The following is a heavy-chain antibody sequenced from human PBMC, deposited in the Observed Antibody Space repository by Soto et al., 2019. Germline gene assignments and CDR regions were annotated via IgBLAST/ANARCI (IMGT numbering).Heavy chain of an antibody. D-gene: IGHD6-13*01. J-gene: IGHJ4*02. CDR1: GFTFDDYA. V-gene: IGHV3-9*01. Sequence: GGSLRLSCAASGFTFDDYAMHWVRQAPGKGLEWVSGISWNSGSIGYADSVKGRFTISRDNAKNSLYLQMNSLRAEDTALYYCAKGNSSSWHYYFDYWGQGTLVTVSS. CDR3: AKGNSSSWHYYFDY. CDR2: ISWNSGSI.